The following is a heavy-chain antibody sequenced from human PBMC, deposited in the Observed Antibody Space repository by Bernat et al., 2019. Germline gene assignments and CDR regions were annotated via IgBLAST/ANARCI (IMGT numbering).Heavy chain of an antibody. V-gene: IGHV3-21*01. J-gene: IGHJ6*02. CDR2: ISSSSSYI. CDR1: GFTFSSYS. CDR3: ARVIAVAGTSMDV. D-gene: IGHD6-19*01. Sequence: EVQLVESGGGLVKPGGSLRLSCAASGFTFSSYSMNWVRQAPGKGLEWVSSISSSSSYIYYADSVKGRFTISRDNAKNSLYLQMNSLRAEDTAVYYCARVIAVAGTSMDVWGQGTTVTVSS.